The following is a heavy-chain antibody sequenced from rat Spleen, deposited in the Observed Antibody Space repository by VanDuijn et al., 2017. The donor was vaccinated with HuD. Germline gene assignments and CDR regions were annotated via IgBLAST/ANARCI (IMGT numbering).Heavy chain of an antibody. CDR1: GYSITSNY. Sequence: EVQLQESGPGLVKPSQSLSLTCSVTGYSITSNYWAWIRKFPGNKMEWIGHISYRGSASYNPTLKSRISITRDTAKNQFLLQLNSVTTEDPVTYYCARHHYYSGDDFDYWGQGVMVTVSS. CDR2: ISYRGSA. V-gene: IGHV3-1*01. D-gene: IGHD1-1*01. CDR3: ARHHYYSGDDFDY. J-gene: IGHJ2*01.